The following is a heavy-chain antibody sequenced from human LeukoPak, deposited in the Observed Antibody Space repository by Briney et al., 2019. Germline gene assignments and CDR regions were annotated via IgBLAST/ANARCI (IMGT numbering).Heavy chain of an antibody. CDR1: GFTFSSYA. D-gene: IGHD3-10*01. CDR3: AKLAFGEFTDC. Sequence: GGSLRLSCAASGFTFSSYAMSWVRQAPGKGLEWVSGISGSGGSTYYADSVKGRSIISRDNPKNTLYLQMNSLRAEDTAVYYCAKLAFGEFTDCWGQGTLVTVFS. CDR2: ISGSGGST. V-gene: IGHV3-23*01. J-gene: IGHJ4*02.